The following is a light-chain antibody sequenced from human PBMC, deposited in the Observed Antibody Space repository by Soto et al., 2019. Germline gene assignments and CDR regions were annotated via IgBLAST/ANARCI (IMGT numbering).Light chain of an antibody. J-gene: IGKJ3*01. CDR2: DAS. V-gene: IGKV3-11*01. CDR3: QQRSSWPPEDFT. Sequence: EIVLTQSPATLSLSPGERATLSCRASQSVSTSLAWYQQKPGQAPRLLIYDASNRATGIPARFSGSGSGTDFSLTISSLEPDDFAVYYCQQRSSWPPEDFTFGPGTKVEIK. CDR1: QSVSTS.